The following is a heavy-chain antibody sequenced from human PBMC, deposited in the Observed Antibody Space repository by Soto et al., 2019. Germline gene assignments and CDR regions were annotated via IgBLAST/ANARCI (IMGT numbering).Heavy chain of an antibody. CDR1: GYTFTSYG. CDR3: ARRYYDILTGYIPYYYYGMDV. CDR2: ISAYNGNT. J-gene: IGHJ6*02. V-gene: IGHV1-18*01. Sequence: ASVKVSCKASGYTFTSYGISRVRQAPGQGLEWMGWISAYNGNTNYAQKLQGRVTMTTDTSTSTAYMELRSLRSDDTAVYYCARRYYDILTGYIPYYYYGMDVWGQGTTVTVSS. D-gene: IGHD3-9*01.